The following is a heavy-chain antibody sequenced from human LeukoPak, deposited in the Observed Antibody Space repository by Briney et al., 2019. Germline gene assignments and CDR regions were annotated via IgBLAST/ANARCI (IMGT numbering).Heavy chain of an antibody. J-gene: IGHJ4*02. CDR2: IRYDGSNK. CDR1: GFTFSSYG. D-gene: IGHD3-3*01. V-gene: IGHV3-30*02. CDR3: AKPRDGGRYDFWSGYLDY. Sequence: GGSLRLSCAASGFTFSSYGMHWVRQAPGKGLEWVAFIRYDGSNKYYADSVKGRFTISRDNSKNTLYLQMNSLRAEDTAVYYCAKPRDGGRYDFWSGYLDYWGQGTLVTVSS.